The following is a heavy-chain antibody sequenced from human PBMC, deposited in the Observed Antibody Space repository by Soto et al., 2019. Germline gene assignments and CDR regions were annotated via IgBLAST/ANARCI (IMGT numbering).Heavy chain of an antibody. CDR2: INPNSGGT. J-gene: IGHJ6*02. CDR1: GYTFTGYY. V-gene: IGHV1-2*04. D-gene: IGHD2-2*01. Sequence: GASVKVSCKASGYTFTGYYMHWVRQAPGQGLEWMGWINPNSGGTNYAQKFQGWVTMTRDTSISTGYMELSRLRSDDTAVYYCARAPNQVVPVDFYYYGMDVWGQGTTVTVSS. CDR3: ARAPNQVVPVDFYYYGMDV.